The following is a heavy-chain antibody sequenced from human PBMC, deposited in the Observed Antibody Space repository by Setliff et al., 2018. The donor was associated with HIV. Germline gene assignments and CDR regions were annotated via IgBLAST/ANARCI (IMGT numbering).Heavy chain of an antibody. CDR3: SLGGGHSPFDY. J-gene: IGHJ4*02. CDR2: IYTSGST. Sequence: SETLSLTCTVSGGSIISGSNYWSWIRQPAGKGLEWIGRIYTSGSTNYNPSLKSRVTMSVDTSKNQFSLNLNSVTAADTAVYYCSLGGGHSPFDYWGQGTLVTVSS. D-gene: IGHD3-16*01. CDR1: GGSIISGSNY. V-gene: IGHV4-61*02.